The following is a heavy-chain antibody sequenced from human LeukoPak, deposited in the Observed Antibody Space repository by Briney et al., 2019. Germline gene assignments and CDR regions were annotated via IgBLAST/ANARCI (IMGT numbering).Heavy chain of an antibody. CDR3: ARDGDIVVPGGYYFDY. CDR2: INPSGGST. Sequence: ASVKVSCKASGYTFTSYYMHWVRQAPGQGLEWMGIINPSGGSTSYAQKFQGRVTMTRDMSTSTAYMELSSLRSEDTAVYYCARDGDIVVPGGYYFDYWGQGTLVTVSS. CDR1: GYTFTSYY. D-gene: IGHD2-15*01. V-gene: IGHV1-46*01. J-gene: IGHJ4*02.